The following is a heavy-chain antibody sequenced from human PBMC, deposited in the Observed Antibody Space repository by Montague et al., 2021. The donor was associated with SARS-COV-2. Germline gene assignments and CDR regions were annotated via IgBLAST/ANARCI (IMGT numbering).Heavy chain of an antibody. CDR1: GGSISSSSHY. V-gene: IGHV4-39*01. CDR3: ARQKLNGRSAYYYYGELDV. J-gene: IGHJ6*02. Sequence: SETLSLTCAVSGGSISSSSHYWGWLRQPPGKGLEWIGVVSHSGGTNYNASLQSRVTIFIDTSNNQFSLRLNSVTAADTAMYFCARQKLNGRSAYYYYGELDVWGQGTMVTVSS. CDR2: VSHSGGT. D-gene: IGHD2-8*01.